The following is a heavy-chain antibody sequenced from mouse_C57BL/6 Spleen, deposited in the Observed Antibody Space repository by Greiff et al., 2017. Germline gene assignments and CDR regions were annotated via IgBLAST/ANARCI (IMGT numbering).Heavy chain of an antibody. CDR2: IDPNSGGT. Sequence: VKLKEPGAELVKPGASVKLSCKASGYTFTSYWMHWVKQRPGRGLEWIGRIDPNSGGTKYNEKFKSKATLTVDKPSSTAYMQLSSLTSEDSAVYYCAREELGPYYFDYWGQGTTLTVSS. D-gene: IGHD4-1*01. CDR3: AREELGPYYFDY. CDR1: GYTFTSYW. V-gene: IGHV1-72*01. J-gene: IGHJ2*01.